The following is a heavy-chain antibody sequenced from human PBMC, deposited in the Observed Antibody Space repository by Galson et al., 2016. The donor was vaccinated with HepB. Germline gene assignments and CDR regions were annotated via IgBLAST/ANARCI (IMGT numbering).Heavy chain of an antibody. V-gene: IGHV3-23*01. Sequence: SLRLSCAGSGLAFSYHVMYWVRQAPGKGLEWVSAIRGSDNVPTYADSVKGRFTIFRDDSKNAVFLQMNSLRADDTAVYYCAKDVAYYESEGYFESWGQGTLVTVSS. J-gene: IGHJ4*02. CDR2: IRGSDNVP. CDR3: AKDVAYYESEGYFES. D-gene: IGHD3-22*01. CDR1: GLAFSYHV.